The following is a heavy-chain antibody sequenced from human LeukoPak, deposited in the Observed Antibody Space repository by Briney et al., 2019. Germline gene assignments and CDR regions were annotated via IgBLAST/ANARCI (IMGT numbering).Heavy chain of an antibody. J-gene: IGHJ4*02. CDR3: ARAHPYDFWSGYYLY. CDR2: INPSGGST. D-gene: IGHD3-3*01. Sequence: ASVKVSCKASGYTFTGYYMHWVRQAPGQGLEWMGIINPSGGSTSYAQKFQGRVTMTRDTSTSTVHMELSSLRSEDTAVYYCARAHPYDFWSGYYLYWGQGTLVTVSS. V-gene: IGHV1-46*01. CDR1: GYTFTGYY.